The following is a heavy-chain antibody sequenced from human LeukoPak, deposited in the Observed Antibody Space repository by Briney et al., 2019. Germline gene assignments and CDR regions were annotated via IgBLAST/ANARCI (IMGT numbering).Heavy chain of an antibody. CDR3: ARVLRFLREGAVDP. D-gene: IGHD3-3*01. V-gene: IGHV1-8*01. CDR2: MNPNSGNT. J-gene: IGHJ5*02. Sequence: ASVKVSCKASGYTFTSYDINWVRRATGHGLEWMGWMNPNSGNTGYAQKFQGRVTMTRNTSISTAYMELSSLRSEDTAVYYCARVLRFLREGAVDPWGQGTLVTVSS. CDR1: GYTFTSYD.